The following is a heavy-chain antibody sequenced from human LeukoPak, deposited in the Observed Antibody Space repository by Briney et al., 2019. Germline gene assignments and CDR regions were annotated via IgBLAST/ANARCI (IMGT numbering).Heavy chain of an antibody. CDR1: GASVSSYY. D-gene: IGHD5-12*01. J-gene: IGHJ4*02. CDR2: FSYSGST. CDR3: ARGPLDSGYTYFDY. V-gene: IGHV4-59*02. Sequence: SETLSLTCTVSGASVSSYYWSWIQQPPGKGPEWIGYFSYSGSTNYNPSLKSRVTISVDTSKNQFSLNLSSVTAADTAVYYCARGPLDSGYTYFDYWGQGTLVSVAS.